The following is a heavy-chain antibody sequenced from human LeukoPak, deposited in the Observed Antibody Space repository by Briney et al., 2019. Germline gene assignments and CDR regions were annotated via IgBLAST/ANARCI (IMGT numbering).Heavy chain of an antibody. V-gene: IGHV3-53*05. J-gene: IGHJ3*02. D-gene: IGHD3-22*01. CDR1: GFTVSSNY. CDR3: AREGAYDSSGYPADAFDI. CDR2: IYSGGST. Sequence: PGGSLRLSCAASGFTVSSNYMSWVRQAPGKGLEWVSVIYSGGSTYYADSVKGRFTISRDNSKNTLYLQVNSLRAEDTAMFYCAREGAYDSSGYPADAFDIWGQGTMVTVSS.